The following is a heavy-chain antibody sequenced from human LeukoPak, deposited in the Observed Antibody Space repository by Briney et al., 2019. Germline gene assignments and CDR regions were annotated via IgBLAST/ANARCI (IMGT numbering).Heavy chain of an antibody. Sequence: ASVKVSCKASGYTFTGFYIHWVRQAPGQGLEWMGWIYSDSGDTNYAQKFQGRVTMTRDTSISTAYMELSRLRSDDAAVYYCARSKLPAALIDAFHFWGQGTLVTVSS. D-gene: IGHD2-2*01. CDR2: IYSDSGDT. CDR3: ARSKLPAALIDAFHF. CDR1: GYTFTGFY. J-gene: IGHJ3*01. V-gene: IGHV1-2*02.